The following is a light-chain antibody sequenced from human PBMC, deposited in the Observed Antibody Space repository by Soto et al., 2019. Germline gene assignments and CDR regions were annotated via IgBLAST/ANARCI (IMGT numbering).Light chain of an antibody. Sequence: VMTQSPAILSVSPGERATLSCRASQSVGINLAWYQQRPGRAPRLVIYGASSRATGFPARFSGSGSGTDFTLTISSLQSEDFAVYYCHQYNFWPGTFGQGTKLEIK. CDR1: QSVGIN. CDR3: HQYNFWPGT. J-gene: IGKJ2*01. CDR2: GAS. V-gene: IGKV3-15*01.